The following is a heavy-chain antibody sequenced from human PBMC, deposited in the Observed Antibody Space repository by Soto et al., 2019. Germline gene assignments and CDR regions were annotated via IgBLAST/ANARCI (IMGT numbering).Heavy chain of an antibody. CDR1: GGTFSSYA. Sequence: QVQLVQSGAEVKKPGSSVKVSCKASGGTFSSYAISWVRQAPGQGLEWMGGIIPIFGTANYAQKFQGRVTVTADESTSTAYMELSSVSSEDTAVYYCARVRVELERHDAFDIWGQGTMVTVAS. CDR3: ARVRVELERHDAFDI. J-gene: IGHJ3*02. V-gene: IGHV1-69*01. CDR2: IIPIFGTA. D-gene: IGHD1-1*01.